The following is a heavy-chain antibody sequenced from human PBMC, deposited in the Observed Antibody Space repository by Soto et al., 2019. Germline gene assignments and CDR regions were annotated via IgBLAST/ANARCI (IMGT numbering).Heavy chain of an antibody. J-gene: IGHJ6*03. CDR2: INPNSGAT. D-gene: IGHD5-12*01. Sequence: QEQLVQSGAEVRKPGASVTVSCRTSGDTFSDYYIHWVRQAPGQGLEWMGWINPNSGATNYAQKFRGWVTMTRDTSIRTVYMQLSRLRSDDTAVYYCARESGGATATLDYYYFYMDVWGTGTTVTVSS. CDR1: GDTFSDYY. V-gene: IGHV1-2*04. CDR3: ARESGGATATLDYYYFYMDV.